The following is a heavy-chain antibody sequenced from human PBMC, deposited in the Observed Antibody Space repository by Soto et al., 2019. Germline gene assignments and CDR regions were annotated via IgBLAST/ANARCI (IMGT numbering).Heavy chain of an antibody. V-gene: IGHV3-30-3*01. CDR3: ARDVGVVVTLYGMEV. J-gene: IGHJ6*02. Sequence: QVQLVESGGGVVQPGRSLRLSCAASGFTFSSYAMHWVRQAPGKGLEWVAVISYDGSNKYYADSVKGRFTISRDNSKNTVYLQMNSLRAEDTAVYYCARDVGVVVTLYGMEVWGQGTTVTVSS. D-gene: IGHD2-15*01. CDR2: ISYDGSNK. CDR1: GFTFSSYA.